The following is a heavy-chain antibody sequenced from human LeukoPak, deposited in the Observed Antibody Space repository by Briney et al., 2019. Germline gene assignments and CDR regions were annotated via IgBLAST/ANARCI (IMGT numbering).Heavy chain of an antibody. J-gene: IGHJ4*02. D-gene: IGHD5-12*01. CDR2: ISATSSDI. CDR3: AKGLFSAFDKYLDS. Sequence: PGGSLRLSCVASGFDFESYTMTWVRQAPGKGLEWVSLISATSSDINYAESVRGRFTITRDNAKNSLFLQMDSLRVEDTAIYYCAKGLFSAFDKYLDSWGQGTLVTVSS. V-gene: IGHV3-21*04. CDR1: GFDFESYT.